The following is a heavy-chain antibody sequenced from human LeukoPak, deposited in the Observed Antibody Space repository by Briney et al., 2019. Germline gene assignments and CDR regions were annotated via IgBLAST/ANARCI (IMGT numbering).Heavy chain of an antibody. Sequence: PSETLSLTCTVSGGSISSYYWSWIRQPPGKGLEWIGYIYYSGSTNYNPSPKSRVTISVDTSKNQFSLKLSSVTAADTAVYYCARGYSGYATDDAFDIWGQGTMVTVSS. V-gene: IGHV4-59*08. CDR1: GGSISSYY. J-gene: IGHJ3*02. CDR2: IYYSGST. CDR3: ARGYSGYATDDAFDI. D-gene: IGHD5-12*01.